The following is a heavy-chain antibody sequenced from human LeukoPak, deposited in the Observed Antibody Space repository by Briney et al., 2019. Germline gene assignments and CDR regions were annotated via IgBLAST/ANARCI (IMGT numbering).Heavy chain of an antibody. J-gene: IGHJ4*02. V-gene: IGHV3-23*01. Sequence: GGSLTLSCAPSAFTFSSYSISCVRQAPGKGLEWVSAISGSGGSTYYADSVKGPFTISTDNSKNTLYLQMNSLRAEDTAVYYCAKVAHSITMIVVAITERRFDYWGQGTLVTVSS. CDR2: ISGSGGST. CDR3: AKVAHSITMIVVAITERRFDY. D-gene: IGHD3-22*01. CDR1: AFTFSSYS.